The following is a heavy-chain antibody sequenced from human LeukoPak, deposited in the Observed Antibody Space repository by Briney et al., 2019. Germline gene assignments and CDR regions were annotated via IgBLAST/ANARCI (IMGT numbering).Heavy chain of an antibody. V-gene: IGHV1-8*01. D-gene: IGHD3-9*01. J-gene: IGHJ3*02. CDR3: ARGFYDILTGYWVDAFDI. CDR2: MNPNSGNT. CDR1: GYTFTSYD. Sequence: ASVKVSCKASGYTFTSYDINWVRQATGQGLEWMGWMNPNSGNTGYAQKFQGRVTVTRNTSISTAYMELSSLRSEDTAVYYCARGFYDILTGYWVDAFDIWGQGTMVTVSA.